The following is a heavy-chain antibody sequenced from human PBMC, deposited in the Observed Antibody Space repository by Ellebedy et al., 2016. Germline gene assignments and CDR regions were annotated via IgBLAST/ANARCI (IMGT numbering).Heavy chain of an antibody. D-gene: IGHD3-3*01. CDR2: IHSGGTR. J-gene: IGHJ3*02. Sequence: SETLSLTXTVSGDSINTYYWSWSRQPPGKGLEWIACIHSGGTRHFNPSLKSRVTISVDTSKNQFSLSLTSVTAADTAVYYCARSGRGFWSGINTGAFDIWGQGTRVTVSS. V-gene: IGHV4-59*13. CDR3: ARSGRGFWSGINTGAFDI. CDR1: GDSINTYY.